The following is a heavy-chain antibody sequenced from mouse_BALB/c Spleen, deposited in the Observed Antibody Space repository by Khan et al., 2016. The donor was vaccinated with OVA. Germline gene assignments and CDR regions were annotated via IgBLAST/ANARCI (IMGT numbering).Heavy chain of an antibody. CDR3: ARGNRYGAMDY. CDR1: GYTFTSYW. Sequence: QVQLLQSGAELVKPGASVKMSCKASGYTFTSYWMHWVKQRPGQGLEWIGYINPSTGYTEYNQKFKDKATLTADKSSSTAYMQLSSLTSEDSAVYYCARGNRYGAMDYWGQGTSVTVSS. J-gene: IGHJ4*01. D-gene: IGHD2-14*01. V-gene: IGHV1-7*01. CDR2: INPSTGYT.